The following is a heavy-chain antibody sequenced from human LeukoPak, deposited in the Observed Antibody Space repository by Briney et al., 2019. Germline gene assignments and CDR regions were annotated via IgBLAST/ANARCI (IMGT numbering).Heavy chain of an antibody. CDR3: ARGLGYCNGPSGRCLVYYYGMDV. J-gene: IGHJ6*04. V-gene: IGHV1-69*13. Sequence: ASVTVSCKASGGTFSSYAISWVRQAPGQGLEWMGGIIPIFGTANYAQKSQGRVTITADESTSTAYMELSSLRPEDTAVYYCARGLGYCNGPSGRCLVYYYGMDVWGKGTTVTVSS. CDR1: GGTFSSYA. D-gene: IGHD2-15*01. CDR2: IIPIFGTA.